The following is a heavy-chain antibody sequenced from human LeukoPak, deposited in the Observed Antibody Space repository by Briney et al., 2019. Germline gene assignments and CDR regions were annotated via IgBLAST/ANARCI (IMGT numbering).Heavy chain of an antibody. J-gene: IGHJ3*02. CDR2: IYYSGST. Sequence: SETLSLTCTVSGGSISSSSYYWGWIRQPPGKGLEWIGTIYYSGSTYYNPSLKSRVTISVDTSKNQFSLKLTSVTAADTAVYYCARVWSSRKAFDIWGQGTMVTVSS. D-gene: IGHD3-16*01. V-gene: IGHV4-39*07. CDR3: ARVWSSRKAFDI. CDR1: GGSISSSSYY.